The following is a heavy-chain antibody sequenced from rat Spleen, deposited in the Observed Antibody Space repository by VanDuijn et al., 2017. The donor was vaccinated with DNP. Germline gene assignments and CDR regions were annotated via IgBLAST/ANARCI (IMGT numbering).Heavy chain of an antibody. D-gene: IGHD1-11*01. V-gene: IGHV5-58*01. J-gene: IGHJ3*01. CDR1: GFTFSTYW. CDR3: AKDGDYGGYRRFGH. Sequence: EVPLVETGGGLVQPGRSLKLSCVASGFTFSTYWMFWIRKTPAKRLEWIASINTDGSSTYYADSVRSRFTISRDNAENAIYLQMTSLRSEDTATYYCAKDGDYGGYRRFGHWGQGTLVTVSS. CDR2: INTDGSST.